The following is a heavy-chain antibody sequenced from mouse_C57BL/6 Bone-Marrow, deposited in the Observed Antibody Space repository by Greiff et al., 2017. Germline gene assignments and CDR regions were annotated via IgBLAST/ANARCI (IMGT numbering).Heavy chain of an antibody. Sequence: VQLQQPGAELVKPGASVKLSCKASGYTFTSYWMHWVKQRPGRGLEWIGRIAPNSGGTKYNEKFKSKATLTVDKPSSTAYMQLSSLTSEDSAVYYCARTTVVAPFYYWGQGTTLTVSS. CDR3: ARTTVVAPFYY. CDR1: GYTFTSYW. D-gene: IGHD1-1*01. CDR2: IAPNSGGT. V-gene: IGHV1-72*01. J-gene: IGHJ2*01.